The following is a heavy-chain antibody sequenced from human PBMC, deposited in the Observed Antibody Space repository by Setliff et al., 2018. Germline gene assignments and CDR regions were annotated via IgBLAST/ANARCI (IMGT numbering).Heavy chain of an antibody. Sequence: ASVKVSCKASGYMFRSYGINWMRQAPGQGFEWMGWISAYNDNTYYAPKFQGTAIMTTDTATATAYLELRSLRSDDTAVYFCSRLVRFCTRTVCQRLSGDDYWGQGTLVTVSS. D-gene: IGHD3-10*01. V-gene: IGHV1-18*04. CDR3: SRLVRFCTRTVCQRLSGDDY. CDR1: GYMFRSYG. J-gene: IGHJ4*02. CDR2: ISAYNDNT.